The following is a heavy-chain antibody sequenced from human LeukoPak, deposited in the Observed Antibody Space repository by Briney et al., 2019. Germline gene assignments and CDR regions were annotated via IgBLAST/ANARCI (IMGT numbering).Heavy chain of an antibody. J-gene: IGHJ4*02. CDR2: ICTSGST. V-gene: IGHV4-61*02. CDR3: ARDSGSYYLDY. CDR1: GGSISSGSYY. D-gene: IGHD1-26*01. Sequence: PSETLSLTCTVSGGSISSGSYYWSWIRQPAGKGLEWIGRICTSGSTNYNPSLKSRATISVDTSKNQFSLKLSSVTAADTAVYYCARDSGSYYLDYWGQGTLVTVSS.